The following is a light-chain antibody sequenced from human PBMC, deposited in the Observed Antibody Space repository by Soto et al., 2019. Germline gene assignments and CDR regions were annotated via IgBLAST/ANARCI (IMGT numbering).Light chain of an antibody. CDR3: NSYPTGATQV. J-gene: IGLJ1*01. CDR1: SSDVGGYNY. Sequence: QSALTQPASVSGSPGQTITISCSGTSSDVGGYNYVSWYQQHPGKAPKLMIFDVSNRPSGVSNRVSGSKSGNTASLTISGLQAEDEADYYCNSYPTGATQVFGDGTKLTVL. V-gene: IGLV2-14*03. CDR2: DVS.